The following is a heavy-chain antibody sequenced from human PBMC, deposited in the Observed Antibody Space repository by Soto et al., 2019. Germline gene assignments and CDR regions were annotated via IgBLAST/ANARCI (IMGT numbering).Heavy chain of an antibody. CDR3: ARDGTVYCSGGSCPNWFDP. CDR1: GFTFSRNN. CDR2: ISSSSSYI. D-gene: IGHD2-15*01. V-gene: IGHV3-21*01. J-gene: IGHJ5*02. Sequence: GSLRLSCAASGFTFSRNNMNWVRQAPGKGLEWVSSISSSSSYIYYADSVKGRFTISRDNAKNSLYLQMNSLRAEDTAVYYCARDGTVYCSGGSCPNWFDPWGQGTLVTVSS.